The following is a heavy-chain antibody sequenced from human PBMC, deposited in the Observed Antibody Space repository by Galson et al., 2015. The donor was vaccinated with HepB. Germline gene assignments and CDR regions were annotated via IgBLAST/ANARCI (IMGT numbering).Heavy chain of an antibody. CDR3: ARAVTTRPWYYYYYIDV. D-gene: IGHD4-11*01. V-gene: IGHV4-61*02. CDR2: IYSSGST. J-gene: IGHJ6*03. CDR1: GGSMSSGSYY. Sequence: TLSLTCTVSGGSMSSGSYYWSWIRQPAGKGLEWIGRIYSSGSTNYNPSLKSRVTMSVDTSKNQFSLKLSSVTAADTAVYYCARAVTTRPWYYYYYIDVWGKGTTLTVSS.